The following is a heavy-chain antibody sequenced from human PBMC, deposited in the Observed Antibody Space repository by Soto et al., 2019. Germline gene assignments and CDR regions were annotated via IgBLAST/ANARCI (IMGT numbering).Heavy chain of an antibody. CDR2: ISSSSSYI. Sequence: WGSLRLSCAASGFTFSSYSMNCVRQAPGNGLEWVSSISSSSSYIYYEDSVKGRVTISRDNAQNSLYLQMNSLRAEDTAVYYCARATPIAARRITFMDXWGQGTRLT. CDR3: ARATPIAARRITFMDX. J-gene: IGHJ6*02. CDR1: GFTFSSYS. V-gene: IGHV3-21*04. D-gene: IGHD6-6*01.